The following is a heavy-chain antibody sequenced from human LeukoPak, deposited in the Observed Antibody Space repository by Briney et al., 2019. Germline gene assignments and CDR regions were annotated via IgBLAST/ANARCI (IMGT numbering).Heavy chain of an antibody. CDR1: GFTFGDYA. Sequence: GRSLRLSCTASGFTFGDYAMSWFRQAPGKGLEWVGFIRSKAYGGTTEYAASVKGRFTISRDDSKSIAYLQMNSLKTEDAAVYYCTRRDSGSYEPFDYWGQGTLVTVSS. J-gene: IGHJ4*02. CDR3: TRRDSGSYEPFDY. V-gene: IGHV3-49*03. D-gene: IGHD1-26*01. CDR2: IRSKAYGGTT.